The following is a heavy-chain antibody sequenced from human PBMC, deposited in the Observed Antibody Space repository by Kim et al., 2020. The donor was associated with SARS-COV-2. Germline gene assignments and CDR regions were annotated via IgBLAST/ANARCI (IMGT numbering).Heavy chain of an antibody. Sequence: ASVKVSCKASGYTFTSYGISWVRQAPGQGLEWMGWISAYNGNTNYAQKLQGRVTMTTDTSTSTAYMELRSLRSDDTAVYYCARVYDSSGYYTFDYWGQGTLVTVSS. J-gene: IGHJ4*02. CDR2: ISAYNGNT. CDR3: ARVYDSSGYYTFDY. CDR1: GYTFTSYG. D-gene: IGHD3-22*01. V-gene: IGHV1-18*01.